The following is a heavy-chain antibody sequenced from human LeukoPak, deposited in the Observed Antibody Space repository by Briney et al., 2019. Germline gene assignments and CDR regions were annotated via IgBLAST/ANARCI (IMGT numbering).Heavy chain of an antibody. CDR1: GYSFTVYY. J-gene: IGHJ4*02. CDR3: ARDWRGSYFPDF. Sequence: ASVTVSCKSSGYSFTVYYMHWMRQAPGQGLELMCWINPNSGDTNYAPKFQGRVTTTRDTSISTAYMELSRLTSDDTAVYYCARDWRGSYFPDFWGQGTLVTVSS. D-gene: IGHD1-26*01. V-gene: IGHV1-2*02. CDR2: INPNSGDT.